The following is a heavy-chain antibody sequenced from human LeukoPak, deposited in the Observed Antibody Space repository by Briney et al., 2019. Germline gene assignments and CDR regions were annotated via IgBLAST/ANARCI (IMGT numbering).Heavy chain of an antibody. CDR1: GFTFSSYA. J-gene: IGHJ4*02. Sequence: GSLRLSCAASGFTFSSYAMSWVRQAPGKGLEWVSYISSSDSTIYYADSVKGRLTISRDNAKNSLYLQMNSLRAGDTAVYYCARKIEMATISYFDYWGQGTLVTVSS. V-gene: IGHV3-48*03. CDR2: ISSSDSTI. D-gene: IGHD5-24*01. CDR3: ARKIEMATISYFDY.